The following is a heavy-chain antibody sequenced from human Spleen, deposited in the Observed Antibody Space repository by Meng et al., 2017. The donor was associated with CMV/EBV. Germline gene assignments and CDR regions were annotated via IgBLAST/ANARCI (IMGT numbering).Heavy chain of an antibody. J-gene: IGHJ4*02. Sequence: GESLKISCAASGFTFSSYAMHWVRQAPGKGLEWVAVISYDGSNKYYADSVKGRFTISRDNSKNTLYLQMNSLRAEDTAVYYCAKGFWSGYSFGYWGQGTLVTVSS. CDR2: ISYDGSNK. CDR1: GFTFSSYA. CDR3: AKGFWSGYSFGY. D-gene: IGHD3-3*01. V-gene: IGHV3-30-3*01.